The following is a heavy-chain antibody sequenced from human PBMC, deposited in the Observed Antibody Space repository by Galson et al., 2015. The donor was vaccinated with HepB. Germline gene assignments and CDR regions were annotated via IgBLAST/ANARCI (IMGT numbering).Heavy chain of an antibody. CDR3: AKDHSFSGTYGAFDI. CDR2: LSWDGRSVAI. CDR1: GFTFNDYA. Sequence: SLRLSCAASGFTFNDYAMHWVRQAPGKGLEWVSGLSWDGRSVAIGYADSVKGRFTISRDNAKNSLYLQMNSLRAEDTALYYCAKDHSFSGTYGAFDIWGQGTMVTVSS. D-gene: IGHD3-16*01. J-gene: IGHJ3*02. V-gene: IGHV3-9*01.